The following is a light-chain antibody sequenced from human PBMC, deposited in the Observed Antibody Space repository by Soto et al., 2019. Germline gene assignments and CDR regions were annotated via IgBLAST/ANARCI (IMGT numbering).Light chain of an antibody. CDR2: FDD. V-gene: IGLV1-36*01. CDR1: STNIGDNA. Sequence: QSVLIQPPSVSEAPRQGVTISCSGGSTNIGDNAVSWYQQVPGKAPKLLIYFDDLRSPGVSDRFSGSKSGTSASLAISGLQSEDEADYFCAAWDDSLNGVVFGGGTKVTVL. J-gene: IGLJ2*01. CDR3: AAWDDSLNGVV.